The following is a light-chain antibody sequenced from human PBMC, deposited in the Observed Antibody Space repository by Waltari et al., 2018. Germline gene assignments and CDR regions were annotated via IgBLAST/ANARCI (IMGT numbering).Light chain of an antibody. CDR2: EVT. J-gene: IGLJ1*01. CDR1: SSDIGAYTS. V-gene: IGLV2-14*01. Sequence: QSALTQPASVSGSPGQSTTISRTGTSSDIGAYTSVSWYQQHPGKAPKLMIYEVTKRPSGVSDRFSGSKSGNTASLTISGLQSEDEADYYCCSYTISDTYVFGTGTKVTVL. CDR3: CSYTISDTYV.